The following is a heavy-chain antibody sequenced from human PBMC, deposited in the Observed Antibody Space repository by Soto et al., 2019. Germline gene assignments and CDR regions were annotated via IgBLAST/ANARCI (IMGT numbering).Heavy chain of an antibody. J-gene: IGHJ6*02. CDR2: VIPLFDTA. Sequence: QVQVVQSGAEVKKPGSSVKVSCKVSGGIFTNNAISWVRQAPGQGLEWLGGVIPLFDTAYYAQIFRCRLRISADGATTTAYTELRGLTSADTAVYFCATGGHNDGYNFYHGMDVWGQGTTGTVS. D-gene: IGHD2-15*01. CDR1: GGIFTNNA. CDR3: ATGGHNDGYNFYHGMDV. V-gene: IGHV1-69*01.